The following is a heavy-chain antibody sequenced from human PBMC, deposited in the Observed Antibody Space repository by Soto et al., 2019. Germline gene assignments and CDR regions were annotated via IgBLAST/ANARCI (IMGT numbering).Heavy chain of an antibody. Sequence: EVQLLESGGGLLQPGGSLRLSCAASGFTFSSYAMSWVRQARGKGLEWVSAIIGSADNTYYADSVKGRFTISRDNSRNTVYLQMNSLRPEDTAVYYCAGGRTVATPDHYYYGMEGWGQGTTVTVSS. V-gene: IGHV3-23*01. CDR2: IIGSADNT. CDR1: GFTFSSYA. D-gene: IGHD4-4*01. J-gene: IGHJ6*01. CDR3: AGGRTVATPDHYYYGMEG.